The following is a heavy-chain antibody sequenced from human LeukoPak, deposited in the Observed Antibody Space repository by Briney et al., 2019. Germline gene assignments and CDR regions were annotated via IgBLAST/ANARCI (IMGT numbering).Heavy chain of an antibody. V-gene: IGHV4-61*08. D-gene: IGHD6-6*01. CDR1: RGSVSSGDYY. Sequence: PSETLSLTCTVSRGSVSSGDYYWNWIRQPPGKGLEWIGYIYHSGSTNYNPSLQSRVTISVDTSKNQFSLNLNSVTAADTAVYYCARGGAARLHFQNWGQGTLVTVSS. J-gene: IGHJ1*01. CDR2: IYHSGST. CDR3: ARGGAARLHFQN.